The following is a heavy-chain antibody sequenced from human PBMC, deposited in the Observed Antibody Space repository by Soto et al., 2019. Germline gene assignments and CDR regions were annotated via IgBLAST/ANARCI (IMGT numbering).Heavy chain of an antibody. CDR3: ARVVSPRVTTLRQFHYYGMDV. CDR1: GGSISRSNW. Sequence: SETLSLTCAVSGGSISRSNWWSWVRQSPGKGLEWIAEILHSGSSKYNPSLKSRVNISIDSSKNELSLTLSSVTAADTAVYYCARVVSPRVTTLRQFHYYGMDVWGQGTTVTVSS. CDR2: ILHSGSS. V-gene: IGHV4-4*02. D-gene: IGHD4-17*01. J-gene: IGHJ6*02.